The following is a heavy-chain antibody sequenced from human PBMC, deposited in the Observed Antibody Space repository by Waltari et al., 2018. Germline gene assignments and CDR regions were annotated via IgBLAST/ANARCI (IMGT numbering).Heavy chain of an antibody. CDR3: AKDGIRDYDGSDCDY. D-gene: IGHD3-10*01. J-gene: IGHJ4*02. CDR2: ISWDGGSS. CDR1: GFTFDDHA. Sequence: EVQLVESGGVVVQPGGSLRLFCAASGFTFDDHAMHLVRQARGKGLEWVSRISWDGGSSYYADSVKGRFPISRDNSKNTLYLQMNSRRAEDTAMYYCAKDGIRDYDGSDCDYWGQGTLVTVSS. V-gene: IGHV3-43D*03.